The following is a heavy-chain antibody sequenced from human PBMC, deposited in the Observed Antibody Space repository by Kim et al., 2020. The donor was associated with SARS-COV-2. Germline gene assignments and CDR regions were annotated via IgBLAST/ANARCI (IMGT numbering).Heavy chain of an antibody. CDR1: GDSVSSNNGG. D-gene: IGHD6-13*01. V-gene: IGHV6-1*01. CDR2: IYYRSKWYH. Sequence: SQTLSLTCAISGDSVSSNNGGWNWIRQSPSRGLEWLGRIYYRSKWYHDFAESVKSRLTINQDTSKNQFSLQLQSVTPEDTAVYYRAGGSSWGWEGGGQGTLVTV. CDR3: AGGSSWGWEG. J-gene: IGHJ4*02.